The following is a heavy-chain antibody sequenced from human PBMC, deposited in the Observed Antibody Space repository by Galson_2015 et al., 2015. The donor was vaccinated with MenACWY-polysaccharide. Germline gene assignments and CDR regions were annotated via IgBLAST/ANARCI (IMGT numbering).Heavy chain of an antibody. CDR1: GFTFSTYA. J-gene: IGHJ1*01. V-gene: IGHV3-23*01. Sequence: SLRLSCAASGFTFSTYAMSWVRQAPGKGPEWVSFISGNGGRTEYVDSVKGRFTISRDNSRNTLDLQMNSLRAEDTAVYYCAKDAIAGIVLTPLRLPLQRWGQGTLVAVSS. CDR3: AKDAIAGIVLTPLRLPLQR. CDR2: ISGNGGRT. D-gene: IGHD6-13*01.